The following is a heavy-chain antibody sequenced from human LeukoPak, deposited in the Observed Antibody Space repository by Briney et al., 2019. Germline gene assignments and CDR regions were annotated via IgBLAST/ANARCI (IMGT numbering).Heavy chain of an antibody. J-gene: IGHJ4*02. CDR2: IYSIGTT. CDR1: GLTVSSSY. Sequence: GGSPRLSCAASGLTVSSSYMSWVRQAPGKGLEWVSIIYSIGTTYYADSVKGRVTISRDNSKNTLYLQMNSLRGDDTAVYFCAGGNYTSSWYGEHDYWGQGTLVTVSS. V-gene: IGHV3-66*01. CDR3: AGGNYTSSWYGEHDY. D-gene: IGHD6-13*01.